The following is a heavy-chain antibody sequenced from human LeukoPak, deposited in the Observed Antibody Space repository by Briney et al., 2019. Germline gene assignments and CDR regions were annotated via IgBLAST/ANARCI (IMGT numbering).Heavy chain of an antibody. D-gene: IGHD5/OR15-5a*01. CDR2: TSGDGITT. V-gene: IGHV3-43*02. CDR1: GFTFHNYA. Sequence: GGSLRLSCAASGFTFHNYAIHWVRQAPGKGLEWVSLTSGDGITTYFADSVKGRFTISRDNSKSSLFLQMNSLRTEDTALYYCARDHVYGGADYWGQGTLVTVSS. J-gene: IGHJ4*02. CDR3: ARDHVYGGADY.